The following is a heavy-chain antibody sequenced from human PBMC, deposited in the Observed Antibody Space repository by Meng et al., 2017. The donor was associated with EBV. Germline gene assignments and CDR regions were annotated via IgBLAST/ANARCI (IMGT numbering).Heavy chain of an antibody. CDR3: ARRSLDYYDSSGFDY. CDR1: GGSISSSNW. Sequence: QGQLQEWGPGLVKLSGTLSLTCAVSGGSISSSNWWSWARQPPGKGLEWIGEIYHSGSTNYNPSLKSRVTISVDKSKNQFSLKLSSVTAADTAVYYCARRSLDYYDSSGFDYWGQGTLVTVSS. CDR2: IYHSGST. V-gene: IGHV4-4*02. J-gene: IGHJ4*02. D-gene: IGHD3-22*01.